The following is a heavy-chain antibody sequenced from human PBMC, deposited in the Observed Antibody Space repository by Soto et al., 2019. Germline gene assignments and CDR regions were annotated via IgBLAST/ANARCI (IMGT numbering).Heavy chain of an antibody. D-gene: IGHD6-13*01. Sequence: GGSLRLSCAASGFTFSSYAMSWVRQAPGKGLEWGSAISGSGGSTYYADSVKGRFTISRDNSKNTLYLQMNSLRAEDTAVYYCAKDIIASAGPYYFDYWGQGTLVTVSS. V-gene: IGHV3-23*01. CDR2: ISGSGGST. CDR1: GFTFSSYA. CDR3: AKDIIASAGPYYFDY. J-gene: IGHJ4*02.